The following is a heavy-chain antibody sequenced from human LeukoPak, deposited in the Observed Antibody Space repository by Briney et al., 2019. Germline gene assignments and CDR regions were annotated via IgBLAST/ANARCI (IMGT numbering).Heavy chain of an antibody. CDR3: ARPAAADH. D-gene: IGHD6-13*01. J-gene: IGHJ4*02. Sequence: SETLSLTCTVSGGSISSSSYYWGWIRQPPGKGLEWIGSIYYSGSTYYNPSLKSRVTISVDTSKNQFSLKLSSVTAADTAVYYCARPAAADHWGQGTLVTVSS. V-gene: IGHV4-39*01. CDR1: GGSISSSSYY. CDR2: IYYSGST.